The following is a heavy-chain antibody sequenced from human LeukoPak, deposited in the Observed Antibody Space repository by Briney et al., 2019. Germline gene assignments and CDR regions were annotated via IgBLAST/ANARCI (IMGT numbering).Heavy chain of an antibody. CDR2: ISGSGGST. J-gene: IGHJ6*02. CDR3: AKGELGRYHYYGMDV. Sequence: GGSLRLSCAASGFTFSSYAMSWVRQAPGKGLEWVSAISGSGGSTYYADSVKGRFTISRDNSKNTLYLQMNSLRAEDTAVYYCAKGELGRYHYYGMDVWGQGTTVTVSS. V-gene: IGHV3-23*01. CDR1: GFTFSSYA. D-gene: IGHD7-27*01.